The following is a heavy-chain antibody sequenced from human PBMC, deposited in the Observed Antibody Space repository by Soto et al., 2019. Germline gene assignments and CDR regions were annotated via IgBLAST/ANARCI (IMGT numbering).Heavy chain of an antibody. CDR2: SSTTSSII. CDR3: ARECALYVDSVSNFFVY. J-gene: IGHJ4*02. D-gene: IGHD4-17*01. Sequence: EVQLVESGGGLVKPGGSLRLSCAASGFTFSSYSMNWVRQAPGNGREWVSSSSTTSSIIYSADSLKGRFTIYRDNAKNSLSLQMNSLRAEATAVYYRARECALYVDSVSNFFVYWGQGTLVTVSS. V-gene: IGHV3-21*02. CDR1: GFTFSSYS.